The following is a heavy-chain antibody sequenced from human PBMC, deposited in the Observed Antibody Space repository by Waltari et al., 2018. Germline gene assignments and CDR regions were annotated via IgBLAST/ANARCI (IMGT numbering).Heavy chain of an antibody. J-gene: IGHJ4*02. CDR1: GGTFSSYA. Sequence: QVQLVQSGAEVKKPGSSVKVSCKASGGTFSSYAIIWVRQAPGQGLEWMVGIIPILGIANYAQKFQGRVTITADESTSTAYMELSSLRSEDTAVYYCARGGLGGSYHSNYWGQGTLVTVSS. D-gene: IGHD1-26*01. V-gene: IGHV1-69*04. CDR2: IIPILGIA. CDR3: ARGGLGGSYHSNY.